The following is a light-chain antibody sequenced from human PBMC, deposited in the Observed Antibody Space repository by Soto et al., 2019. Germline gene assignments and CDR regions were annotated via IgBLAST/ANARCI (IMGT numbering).Light chain of an antibody. V-gene: IGLV2-14*01. Sequence: QSALTQPASVSGSPGQSIAISCTGTSSDVGYYNYVSWYQQHPGKAPNVMIYDVNNRPSGVPDRFSGSKCGNTASLTISGLQAEDEADYYCSSYTSSSTYVFGTGTKLTVL. CDR3: SSYTSSSTYV. CDR1: SSDVGYYNY. J-gene: IGLJ1*01. CDR2: DVN.